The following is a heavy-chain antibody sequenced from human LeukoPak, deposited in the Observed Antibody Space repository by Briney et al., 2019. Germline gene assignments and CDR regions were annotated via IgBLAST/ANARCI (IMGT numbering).Heavy chain of an antibody. Sequence: GGSLRLSCAASGFTFSSYWMHWVRQAPGKGLVWVSRINSDGSSTRYADSVKGRFTISRDNSKNTLYLQMNSLRAEDTAVYYCARDFSSFLAFDIWGQGTMVTVSS. D-gene: IGHD2/OR15-2a*01. V-gene: IGHV3-74*01. CDR3: ARDFSSFLAFDI. CDR1: GFTFSSYW. J-gene: IGHJ3*02. CDR2: INSDGSST.